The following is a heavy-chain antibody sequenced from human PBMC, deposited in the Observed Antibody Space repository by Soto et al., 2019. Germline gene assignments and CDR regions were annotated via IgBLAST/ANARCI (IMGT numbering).Heavy chain of an antibody. CDR2: INPNNGGT. V-gene: IGHV1-2*04. Sequence: QVHLVQSGAEVKKPGASVRVSCKASGYSFTANSMHWVRQAPGEGLEWMGWINPNNGGTNYARKFQGWVTMTRDTSISTAYMDLTRLNSDATAVYYCAMQRSGVVYWGQGTLVTVSS. CDR3: AMQRSGVVY. CDR1: GYSFTANS. D-gene: IGHD6-25*01. J-gene: IGHJ4*02.